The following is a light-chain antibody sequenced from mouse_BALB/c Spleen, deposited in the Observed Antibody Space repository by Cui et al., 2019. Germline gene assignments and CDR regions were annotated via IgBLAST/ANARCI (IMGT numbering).Light chain of an antibody. J-gene: IGKJ4*01. CDR1: SSVSY. Sequence: QIVLTQSRALMSASPGEKVTMTCSASSSVSYMYWYQQKPRSSPKPWIYLTSNLASGVPARFSGSGSGTSYSLTISSMEAEDAATYYCQQWSSNPLTFGSGTKLEIK. CDR2: LTS. CDR3: QQWSSNPLT. V-gene: IGKV4-68*01.